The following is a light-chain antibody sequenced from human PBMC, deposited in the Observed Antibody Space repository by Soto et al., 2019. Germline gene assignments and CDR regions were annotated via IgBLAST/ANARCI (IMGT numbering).Light chain of an antibody. CDR2: AAS. CDR3: QQYYSYPIT. Sequence: IRMTQSPSSFSASTGDRVTITCRASQGISSYLAWYQQKPGKAPKLLIYAASTLQSGVPSRFSGSGSGTDFTLTISCLQSEDFATYYCQQYYSYPITFGQGTRLENK. CDR1: QGISSY. J-gene: IGKJ5*01. V-gene: IGKV1-8*01.